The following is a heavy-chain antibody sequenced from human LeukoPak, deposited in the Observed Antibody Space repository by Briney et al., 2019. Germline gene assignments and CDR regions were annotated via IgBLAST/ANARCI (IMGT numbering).Heavy chain of an antibody. CDR2: IYYSGST. CDR1: GGSISSYY. D-gene: IGHD6-19*01. V-gene: IGHV4-59*01. Sequence: SETLSLTCSVSGGSISSYYWSWIRQPPGKGLEWIGYIYYSGSTNYNPSLKSRVTISLDTSKNQLSLKLSSVTAADTAVYYCAREMGSGSEFDFWGQGTLVTVSS. J-gene: IGHJ4*02. CDR3: AREMGSGSEFDF.